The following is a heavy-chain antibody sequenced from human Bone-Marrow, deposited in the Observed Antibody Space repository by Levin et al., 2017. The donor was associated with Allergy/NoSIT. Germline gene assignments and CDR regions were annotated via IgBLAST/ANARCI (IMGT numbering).Heavy chain of an antibody. CDR1: GFSISDYS. D-gene: IGHD6-19*01. CDR2: VYKSGGT. Sequence: GSLRLSCAASGFSISDYSFHWVRQAPGKGLEWIGYVYKSGGTNSNPSLKSRLTISIDTSKNQFSLKLRSVTAADTAIYYCARDGSSGWRWFDPWGQGTLVTVSS. CDR3: ARDGSSGWRWFDP. J-gene: IGHJ5*02. V-gene: IGHV4-59*01.